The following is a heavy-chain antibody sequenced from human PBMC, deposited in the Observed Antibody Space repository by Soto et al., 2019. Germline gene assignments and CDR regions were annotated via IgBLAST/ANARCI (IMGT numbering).Heavy chain of an antibody. CDR1: GVTFDDYS. D-gene: IGHD2-2*01. CDR2: ISSNSGSI. J-gene: IGHJ4*02. Sequence: GGSLRLSCAASGVTFDDYSMHWVRQAPGKGLEWVSGISSNSGSIDYADSVKGRFTISRDNAKISLYLQLNSLRAEDTAVYYCARDRAGYCSSTSCPFDYWGQGTLVTVSS. V-gene: IGHV3-9*01. CDR3: ARDRAGYCSSTSCPFDY.